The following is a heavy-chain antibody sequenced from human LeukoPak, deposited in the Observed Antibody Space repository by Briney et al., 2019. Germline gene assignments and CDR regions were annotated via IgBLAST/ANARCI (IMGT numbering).Heavy chain of an antibody. V-gene: IGHV5-51*01. CDR3: ARQGYSSGWYVIYYFDY. CDR1: GYSFTSYW. CDR2: IYPGDSDT. D-gene: IGHD6-19*01. J-gene: IGHJ4*02. Sequence: GESLKISCKGSGYSFTSYWIGWVRQMPGKGLEWMGIIYPGDSDTRCSPSFQGQVTISADKSISTAYLQWSSLKASDTAMYYCARQGYSSGWYVIYYFDYWGQGTLVTVSS.